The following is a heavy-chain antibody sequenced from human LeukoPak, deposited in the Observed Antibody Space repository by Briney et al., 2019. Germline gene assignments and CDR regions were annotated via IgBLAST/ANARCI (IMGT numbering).Heavy chain of an antibody. Sequence: PGGSLRLSCAASGFTFSSYSMNWVRQAPGKGLEWVSYISSSSSTIYYADSVKGRFTISRDNAKNSLYLQMNSLRAEDTAVYYCARDTGFPLDVVVVAARYFDYWGQGTLVTVSS. CDR2: ISSSSSTI. J-gene: IGHJ4*02. CDR1: GFTFSSYS. V-gene: IGHV3-48*01. CDR3: ARDTGFPLDVVVVAARYFDY. D-gene: IGHD2-15*01.